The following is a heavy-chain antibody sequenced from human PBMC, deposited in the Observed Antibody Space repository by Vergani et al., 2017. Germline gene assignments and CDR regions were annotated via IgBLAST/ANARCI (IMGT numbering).Heavy chain of an antibody. CDR1: GFTFKNNT. D-gene: IGHD1-26*01. CDR3: VKASGSTGSGAFDI. V-gene: IGHV3-23*04. CDR2: ITSTGATI. Sequence: VQLVESGGGLVKPGGSLRLSCAASGFTFKNNTMTWVRQSPGKGLEWVSSITSTGATINYADSVKGRFTISRDNSENTLFLQMNSLRVEDTAVYYCVKASGSTGSGAFDIWGQGTMVTVSS. J-gene: IGHJ3*02.